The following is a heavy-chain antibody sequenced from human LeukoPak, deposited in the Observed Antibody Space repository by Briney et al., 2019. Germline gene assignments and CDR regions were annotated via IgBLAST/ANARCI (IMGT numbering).Heavy chain of an antibody. CDR3: ARGRRPYYYDSSGYYGAFDI. V-gene: IGHV4-59*01. J-gene: IGHJ3*02. CDR1: GGSISSYY. CDR2: IYCSGST. D-gene: IGHD3-22*01. Sequence: PSETLSLTCTVSGGSISSYYWSWIRQPPGKGLEWIGYIYCSGSTNYNPSLKSRVTISVDTSKNQFSLKLSSVTAADTAVYYCARGRRPYYYDSSGYYGAFDIWGQGTMVTVSS.